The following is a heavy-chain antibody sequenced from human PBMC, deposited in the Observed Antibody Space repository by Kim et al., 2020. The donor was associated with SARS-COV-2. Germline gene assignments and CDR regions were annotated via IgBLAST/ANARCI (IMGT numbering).Heavy chain of an antibody. CDR1: GFTFSSYA. Sequence: GSLKISCAASGFTFSSYAMSWVRQAPGKGLEWVSAISGSGGSTYYADSVKGRFTISRDNSKNTLYLQMNSLRAEDTAVYYCAKSTAMAPEADYWGQGTLVTVSS. CDR3: AKSTAMAPEADY. D-gene: IGHD5-18*01. J-gene: IGHJ4*02. CDR2: ISGSGGST. V-gene: IGHV3-23*01.